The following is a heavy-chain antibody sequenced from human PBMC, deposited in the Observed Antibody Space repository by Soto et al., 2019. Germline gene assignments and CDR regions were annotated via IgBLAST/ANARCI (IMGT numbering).Heavy chain of an antibody. Sequence: VQLLESGGGLVQPGGSLRLSCAASGFTFSSYAMSWVRQAPGKGLEWVSAISGSGGSTYYADSVKGRFTISRDNSKNTLYLQMNSLRAEDTAVYYCVLAATPNYYYGMDVWGQGTTVTVSS. J-gene: IGHJ6*02. CDR1: GFTFSSYA. CDR2: ISGSGGST. V-gene: IGHV3-23*01. CDR3: VLAATPNYYYGMDV. D-gene: IGHD2-15*01.